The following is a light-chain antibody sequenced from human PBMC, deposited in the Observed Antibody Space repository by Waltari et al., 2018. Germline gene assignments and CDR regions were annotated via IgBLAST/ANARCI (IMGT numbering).Light chain of an antibody. J-gene: IGLJ2*01. CDR3: QSFDNMLSGGVV. Sequence: QSVLTQPPSVSGTPGQRVTISCSGSTSNIGAGHDVHWYQHLPGTAPKLLIYGKNHRPSGVLDRSPGSKSGTSASLAITGLQADDEADYFCQSFDNMLSGGVVFGGGTKLAVL. CDR1: TSNIGAGHD. V-gene: IGLV1-40*01. CDR2: GKN.